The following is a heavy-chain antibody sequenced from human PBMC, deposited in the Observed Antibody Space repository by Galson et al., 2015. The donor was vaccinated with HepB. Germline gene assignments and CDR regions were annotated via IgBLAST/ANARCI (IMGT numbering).Heavy chain of an antibody. D-gene: IGHD3-3*01. CDR3: ARGDFDFWSGPHPADY. V-gene: IGHV4-34*01. J-gene: IGHJ4*02. CDR1: GGSISGYY. Sequence: ETLSLTCTVYGGSISGYYWSWIRQPPGKGLEWIGEINHSGGINYNPSLKSRVTISVDTSKNQFSLKLSSVTAADTALYYCARGDFDFWSGPHPADYWGQGTLVTVSS. CDR2: INHSGGI.